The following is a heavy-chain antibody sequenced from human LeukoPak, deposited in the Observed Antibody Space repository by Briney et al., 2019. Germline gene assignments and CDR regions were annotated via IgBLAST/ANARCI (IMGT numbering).Heavy chain of an antibody. CDR1: GYTFTGYY. Sequence: VSVKVPCKASGYTFTGYYMHWVRQAPGQGLEWMGWINPNSGGTNYAQKFQGRVTMTRDTSISTAYMELSRLRSDDTAVYYCARGYGWGYCSSTSCHYFDYWGQGTQVTVSS. CDR2: INPNSGGT. CDR3: ARGYGWGYCSSTSCHYFDY. D-gene: IGHD2-2*01. J-gene: IGHJ4*02. V-gene: IGHV1-2*02.